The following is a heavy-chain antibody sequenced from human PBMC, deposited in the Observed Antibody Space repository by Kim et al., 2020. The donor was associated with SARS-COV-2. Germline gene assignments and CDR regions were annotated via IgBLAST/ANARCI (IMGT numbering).Heavy chain of an antibody. V-gene: IGHV3-30*04. CDR1: GFTFSSYA. CDR2: ISYDGSNK. Sequence: GGSLRLSCAASGFTFSSYAMHWVRQAPGKGLEWVAVISYDGSNKYYADSVKGRFTISRDNSKNTLYLQMNSLRAEDTAVYYCARDLISYGAGNLDYWGQGTLVTVSS. D-gene: IGHD6-19*01. CDR3: ARDLISYGAGNLDY. J-gene: IGHJ4*02.